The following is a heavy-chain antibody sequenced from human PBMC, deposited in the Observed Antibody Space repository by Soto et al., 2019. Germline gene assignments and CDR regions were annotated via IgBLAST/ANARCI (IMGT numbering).Heavy chain of an antibody. CDR2: ISSSGSTI. J-gene: IGHJ4*02. D-gene: IGHD5-12*01. Sequence: GVSLRLSFSASGFAYSSYEMNWIRPAPGKGLEWVSYISSSGSTIYYADSVKGRFTISRDNAKNSLYLQMNSLRAEDTAVYYCARDRGSPDHYFDFGGQGTLVSVSA. V-gene: IGHV3-48*03. CDR1: GFAYSSYE. CDR3: ARDRGSPDHYFDF.